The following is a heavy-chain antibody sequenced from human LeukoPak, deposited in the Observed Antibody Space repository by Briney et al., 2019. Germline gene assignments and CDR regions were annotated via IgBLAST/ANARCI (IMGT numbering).Heavy chain of an antibody. CDR3: AKEYQNYGSGSYYNSFDY. D-gene: IGHD3-10*01. V-gene: IGHV3-23*01. CDR2: ISGSGGST. CDR1: GFTFSSYA. Sequence: GGSLRLSCVASGFTFSSYAMCWVRPAPREGRGWGSPISGSGGSTYYADSLKGGFTIYRDNYKNTVYLLMNSLRAEDTVVYYCAKEYQNYGSGSYYNSFDYWGQGTLVTVSS. J-gene: IGHJ4*02.